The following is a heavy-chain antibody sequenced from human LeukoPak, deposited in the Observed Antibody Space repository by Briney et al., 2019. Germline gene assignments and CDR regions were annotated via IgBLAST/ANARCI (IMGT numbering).Heavy chain of an antibody. CDR1: GFTFSDNL. J-gene: IGHJ4*02. Sequence: GGSLRPTCAVSGFTFSDNLMTWVRQAPGKGLEWVATIKQDGSEKYYVDSVRGRFTISRVNAENSLYLQMNSLRAEDAAVYHCTRGGYSTSWYWIYWGPGTLVTVSS. CDR2: IKQDGSEK. D-gene: IGHD2-2*01. V-gene: IGHV3-7*03. CDR3: TRGGYSTSWYWIY.